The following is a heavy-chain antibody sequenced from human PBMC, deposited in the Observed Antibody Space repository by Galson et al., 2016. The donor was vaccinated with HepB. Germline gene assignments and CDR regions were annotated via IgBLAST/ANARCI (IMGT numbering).Heavy chain of an antibody. V-gene: IGHV4-39*01. CDR2: ISHTGAI. D-gene: IGHD1-26*01. CDR3: ARGRGGATQRYFDY. J-gene: IGHJ4*02. Sequence: SETLSLTCSVSGDSINFDVYYWYWGWIRQSPGKGLGWIGTISHTGAIYSNSSLKSRLTISRDNSKNTLYLQMGSLRAGDMAVYYCARGRGGATQRYFDYWGRGTLVTVSS. CDR1: GDSINFDVYY.